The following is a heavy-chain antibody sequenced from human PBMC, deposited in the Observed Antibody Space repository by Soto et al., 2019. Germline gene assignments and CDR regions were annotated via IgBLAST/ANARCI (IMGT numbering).Heavy chain of an antibody. Sequence: GGSLRLSCTASGFSFSDYSFNWVRQAPGKGLEWVSSITHTGTNAYYADSVKGRFTISKDNAKNSLYLQINSLRAEDTAVYYCARQYPSSSRHFDHWGQGTLVTVSS. CDR3: ARQYPSSSRHFDH. CDR2: ITHTGTNA. J-gene: IGHJ4*02. CDR1: GFSFSDYS. D-gene: IGHD6-6*01. V-gene: IGHV3-21*01.